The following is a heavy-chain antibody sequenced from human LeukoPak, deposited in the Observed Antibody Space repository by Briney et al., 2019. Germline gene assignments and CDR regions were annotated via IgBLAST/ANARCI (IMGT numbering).Heavy chain of an antibody. J-gene: IGHJ4*02. CDR3: ARPAVTRAGVFDY. Sequence: SETLSLTCAVSGGSFSGYYWSWIRQPPGKGLEWIGEINHSGSANYNPSLKSRVTISVDTSKNQFSLNLRSMTAADTAVYFCARPAVTRAGVFDYWGRGTLVTVSS. D-gene: IGHD4-17*01. CDR1: GGSFSGYY. V-gene: IGHV4-34*01. CDR2: INHSGSA.